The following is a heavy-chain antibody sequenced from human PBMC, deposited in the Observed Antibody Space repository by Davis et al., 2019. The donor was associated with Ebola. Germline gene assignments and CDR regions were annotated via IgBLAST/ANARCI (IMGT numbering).Heavy chain of an antibody. CDR3: ARDLLEIATNYGMDV. CDR2: ISSFSTYI. J-gene: IGHJ6*02. Sequence: GESLKISCAASGFTFSSYGMNWVRQAPGKGLEWVSSISSFSTYIFYADSVKGRFTISRDNAKNSLYLQMNSLRAEDTAVYYCARDLLEIATNYGMDVWGQGTTVTVSS. V-gene: IGHV3-21*06. CDR1: GFTFSSYG. D-gene: IGHD5-24*01.